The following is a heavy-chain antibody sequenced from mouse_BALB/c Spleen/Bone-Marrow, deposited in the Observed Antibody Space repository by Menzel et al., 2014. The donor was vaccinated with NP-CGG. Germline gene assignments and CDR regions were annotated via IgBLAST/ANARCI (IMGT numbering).Heavy chain of an antibody. CDR1: GYSITSDYA. Sequence: EVQLQQSGPGLVKPSQSLSLTCTVTGYSITSDYAWNWIRQFPGNKLVWMGSISYSGGTDYNPTLKSRFSITRDTSKNQFFLQLNSVTAEDTATYYCARKFYYFDYWGHGTTLTVSS. J-gene: IGHJ2*01. V-gene: IGHV3-2*02. CDR3: ARKFYYFDY. CDR2: ISYSGGT.